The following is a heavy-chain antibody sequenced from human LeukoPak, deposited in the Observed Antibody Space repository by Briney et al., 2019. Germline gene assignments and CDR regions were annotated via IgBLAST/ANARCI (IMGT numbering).Heavy chain of an antibody. CDR2: INPNSGGT. Sequence: ASVKVSCKASGYTFTDYYIHWVRQAPGQGLEWMGWINPNSGGTNYAQKFQGRVTMTRDTSISTAYMELSRLRSDDTAVYYCARGCQYQLLIFLYYYMDVWGKGTTVTISS. CDR3: ARGCQYQLLIFLYYYMDV. CDR1: GYTFTDYY. V-gene: IGHV1-2*02. D-gene: IGHD2-2*01. J-gene: IGHJ6*03.